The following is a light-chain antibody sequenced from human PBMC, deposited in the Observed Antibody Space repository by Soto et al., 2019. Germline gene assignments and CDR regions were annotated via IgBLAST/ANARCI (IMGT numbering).Light chain of an antibody. CDR2: GAS. V-gene: IGKV3-15*01. CDR3: QHYNNWLGT. J-gene: IGKJ4*01. CDR1: QSVISS. Sequence: EIVVTQSPALLSVSPGERVTLSCRASQSVISSIAWYQQKPGQAPRLLIYGASTRATGIPARFSGSGSGTEFFLTISSLQSEDFAMYYCQHYNNWLGTFGGGTKV.